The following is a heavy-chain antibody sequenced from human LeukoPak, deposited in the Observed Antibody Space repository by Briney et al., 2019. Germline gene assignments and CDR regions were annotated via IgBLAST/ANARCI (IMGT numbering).Heavy chain of an antibody. Sequence: GLEWIGRIYTSGSTNYNPSLKSRVTISVDTSKNQFSLNLSFVTAADTAVYYCARGASWFDPWGQGTLVTVSS. CDR2: IYTSGST. J-gene: IGHJ5*02. V-gene: IGHV4-61*02. CDR3: ARGASWFDP.